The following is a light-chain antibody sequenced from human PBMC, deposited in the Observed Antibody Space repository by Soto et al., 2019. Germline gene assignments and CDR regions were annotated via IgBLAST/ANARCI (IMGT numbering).Light chain of an antibody. J-gene: IGLJ1*01. CDR1: SSNVGGYNY. CDR3: SSYTSSRTPYV. CDR2: EGS. V-gene: IGLV2-14*01. Sequence: LSQPGPVSGSPGRSITISCTGTSSNVGGYNYVSWYQQHPSKAPKLMIYEGSNRPSGVSNSFSGSKTGNTASLTISGLHAEDEADYYCSSYTSSRTPYVFGTGTKVTVL.